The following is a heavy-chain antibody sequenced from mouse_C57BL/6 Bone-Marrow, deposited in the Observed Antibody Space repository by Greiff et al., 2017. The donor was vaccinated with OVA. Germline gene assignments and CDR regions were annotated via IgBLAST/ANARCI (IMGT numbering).Heavy chain of an antibody. CDR2: IHPNSGST. CDR1: GYTFTSYW. V-gene: IGHV1-64*01. CDR3: ARYPYYYGSSYFDY. D-gene: IGHD1-1*01. Sequence: QVQLQQPGAELVKPGASVKLSCKASGYTFTSYWMHWVPQRPGQGLEWIGMIHPNSGSTNYNEKFKSKATLTVDKSSSTAYMQLSSLTSEDSAVYYCARYPYYYGSSYFDYWGQGTTLTVSS. J-gene: IGHJ2*01.